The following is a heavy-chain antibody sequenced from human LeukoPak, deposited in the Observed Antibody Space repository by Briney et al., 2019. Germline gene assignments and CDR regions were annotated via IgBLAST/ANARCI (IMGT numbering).Heavy chain of an antibody. CDR3: ADKARDFDY. Sequence: SETLSLTCTVSGGSISSSSYYWGWIRQPPGKGLEWIGSIYYSGSTYYNPSLKSRVTISVDTSKNQFSLKLSSVTAADTAVYYCADKARDFDYWGQGTLVTVSS. CDR2: IYYSGST. CDR1: GGSISSSSYY. V-gene: IGHV4-39*01. J-gene: IGHJ4*02.